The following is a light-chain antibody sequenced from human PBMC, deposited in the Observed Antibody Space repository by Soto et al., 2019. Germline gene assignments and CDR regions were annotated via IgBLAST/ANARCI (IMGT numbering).Light chain of an antibody. CDR1: QSVSNNY. CDR3: HQHGGTPET. CDR2: RAS. Sequence: EIVLTQSPGTLSLSPGDRATLACRASQSVSNNYVAWYQQKPGQAPRLLTFRASNKATGVPDRFSGSGSGTEFTLTISALEPEDSGIYHCHQHGGTPETFGQGTKVEIK. J-gene: IGKJ1*01. V-gene: IGKV3-20*01.